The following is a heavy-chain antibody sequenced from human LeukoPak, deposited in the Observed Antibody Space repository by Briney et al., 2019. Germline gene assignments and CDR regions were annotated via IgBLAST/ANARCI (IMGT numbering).Heavy chain of an antibody. V-gene: IGHV4-4*07. CDR2: IYTSGST. Sequence: PSETLSLTCTVSGGSISSYYWSWIRQPAGKGLKWIGRIYTSGSTNYNPSLKSRVTMSVDTSKNQFSLKLSSVTAADTAVYYCARGSPSRDGYNYWGPGTLVTVSS. CDR1: GGSISSYY. CDR3: ARGSPSRDGYNY. J-gene: IGHJ4*02. D-gene: IGHD5-24*01.